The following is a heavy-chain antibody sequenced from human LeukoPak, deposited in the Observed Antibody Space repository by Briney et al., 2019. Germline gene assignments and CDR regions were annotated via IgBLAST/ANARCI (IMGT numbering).Heavy chain of an antibody. Sequence: GGSLRLSCAASGFTFSSYAMSWVRQAPGKGLEWVSAISGNSGSTYYADSVKGRFTISRDNSKNTLYLQMNSLRAEDTAVYYCAKRYCSGGSCYWGQGTLVHVSS. CDR1: GFTFSSYA. V-gene: IGHV3-23*01. D-gene: IGHD2-15*01. CDR2: ISGNSGST. CDR3: AKRYCSGGSCY. J-gene: IGHJ4*02.